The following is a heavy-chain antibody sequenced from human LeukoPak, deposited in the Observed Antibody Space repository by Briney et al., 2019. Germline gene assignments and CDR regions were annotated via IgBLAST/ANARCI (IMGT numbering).Heavy chain of an antibody. J-gene: IGHJ4*02. CDR2: INHSGST. Sequence: SETLSLTCAVYGGSFSGYYWSWIRQPPGKGLEWIGEINHSGSTNYNPSLKSRVTISVDTSKNQFSLKLSSVTAADTAVYYCARLNIATITSFDYWGQGTLVTVSS. V-gene: IGHV4-34*01. D-gene: IGHD5-24*01. CDR1: GGSFSGYY. CDR3: ARLNIATITSFDY.